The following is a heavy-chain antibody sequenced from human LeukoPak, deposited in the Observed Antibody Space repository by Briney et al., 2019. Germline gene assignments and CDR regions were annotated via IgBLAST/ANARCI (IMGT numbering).Heavy chain of an antibody. V-gene: IGHV3-30*18. CDR1: GFTFSSYW. CDR3: AKDRRSSGWYFDY. D-gene: IGHD6-19*01. J-gene: IGHJ4*02. CDR2: ISYDGSNK. Sequence: PGGSLRLSCAASGFTFSSYWMSWARQAPGKGLGWVAVISYDGSNKYYADSVKGRFTVSRDNSKNTLYLQMNSLRAEDTAVYYCAKDRRSSGWYFDYWGQGTLVTVSS.